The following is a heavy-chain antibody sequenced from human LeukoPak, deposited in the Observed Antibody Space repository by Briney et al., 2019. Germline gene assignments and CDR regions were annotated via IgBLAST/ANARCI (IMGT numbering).Heavy chain of an antibody. V-gene: IGHV4-34*01. CDR3: ASAYYDILGGHFDY. CDR1: GGSFSGYY. Sequence: SETLSLTCAVYGGSFSGYYGSWIRQPPGKGLEWIGEINHSGSTNYNPSLKSRVTISVDTSKNQFSLRVTSVTAADTAVYYCASAYYDILGGHFDYWGQGTLVTVSS. J-gene: IGHJ4*02. D-gene: IGHD3-9*01. CDR2: INHSGST.